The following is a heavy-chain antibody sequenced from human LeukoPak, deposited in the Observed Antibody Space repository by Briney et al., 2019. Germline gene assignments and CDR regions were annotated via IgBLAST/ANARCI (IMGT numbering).Heavy chain of an antibody. D-gene: IGHD6-13*01. CDR2: ISGSGGST. CDR3: AKAVAAAPRGGYFDY. V-gene: IGHV3-23*01. CDR1: GFTFSSYA. Sequence: GGSLRLSCAASGFTFSSYAMSWVRQAPGKGLEWVSAISGSGGSTYYADSVKGRFTISRDNSKNTLYLQMNSLRAEDTAVYYCAKAVAAAPRGGYFDYWGEGTLVAVSS. J-gene: IGHJ4*02.